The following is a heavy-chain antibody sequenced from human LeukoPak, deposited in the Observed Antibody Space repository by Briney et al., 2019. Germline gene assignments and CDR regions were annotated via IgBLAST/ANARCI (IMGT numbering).Heavy chain of an antibody. CDR1: GGTFSTYA. J-gene: IGHJ4*02. CDR3: ARDFMVGTAHFDY. D-gene: IGHD2-15*01. CDR2: IIPMFGTA. Sequence: ASVEVSCKASGGTFSTYAISWVRQAPGQGLEWMGGIIPMFGTANYAQKFQGRVKITADESTSTAYMELSNVRSEDTAVYYCARDFMVGTAHFDYWGQGTLLTVSS. V-gene: IGHV1-69*13.